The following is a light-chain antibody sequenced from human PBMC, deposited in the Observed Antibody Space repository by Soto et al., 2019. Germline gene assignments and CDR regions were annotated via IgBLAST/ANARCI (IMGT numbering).Light chain of an antibody. CDR1: QSVRSY. CDR3: QQRSNWLT. Sequence: EVVLTHSPATLSLSPGERAALSCGASQSVRSYLAWYQQKPGQAPRLLIYDASNRATGLPARFSGSGSGTDFTLTISSLEPEDFAVYSCQQRSNWLTLGGGTKVDIK. CDR2: DAS. J-gene: IGKJ4*01. V-gene: IGKV3-11*01.